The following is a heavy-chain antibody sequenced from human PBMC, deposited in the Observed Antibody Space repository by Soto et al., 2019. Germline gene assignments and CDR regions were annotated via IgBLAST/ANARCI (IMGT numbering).Heavy chain of an antibody. CDR2: IYCSGNT. D-gene: IGHD6-19*01. Sequence: QVKLQESGPGLVKPSETLSLTCSVSGGSISSGGYYWNWIRQHPERGLEWIGYIYCSGNTLLNPSITSLATTSRATSKSEFTMTLTSLTAADTAGYFCARASGRAVADFDYWAQGTLVTVSS. CDR1: GGSISSGGYY. J-gene: IGHJ4*02. V-gene: IGHV4-31*01. CDR3: ARASGRAVADFDY.